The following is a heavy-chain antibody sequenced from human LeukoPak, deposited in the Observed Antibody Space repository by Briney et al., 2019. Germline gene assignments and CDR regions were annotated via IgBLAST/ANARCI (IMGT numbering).Heavy chain of an antibody. V-gene: IGHV3-23*01. CDR3: AKFEFGF. Sequence: GGSLRLSCAVSGCTFISYVMSWVRQAPGKGLEWVSAISGSGGSTYYADSVKGRFTISRDNSKNTLYLQMNSLRDEDTAVYYCAKFEFGFWGQGTLVTVSS. J-gene: IGHJ4*02. CDR1: GCTFISYV. CDR2: ISGSGGST. D-gene: IGHD3-16*01.